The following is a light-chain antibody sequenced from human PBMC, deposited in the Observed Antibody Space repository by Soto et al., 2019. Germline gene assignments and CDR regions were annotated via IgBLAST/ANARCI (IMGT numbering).Light chain of an antibody. CDR3: SSYTSSSTLV. V-gene: IGLV2-14*01. CDR1: SSDVGGYNY. Sequence: QSALTQPASVSGSPGQSITISCTGTSSDVGGYNYVSWYQQHPGKAPKLMIYEVSNRPSGVSNRFSGSKSGNTASLTISGPQAEDEAYYYCSSYTSSSTLVFGTGTKRTVL. CDR2: EVS. J-gene: IGLJ1*01.